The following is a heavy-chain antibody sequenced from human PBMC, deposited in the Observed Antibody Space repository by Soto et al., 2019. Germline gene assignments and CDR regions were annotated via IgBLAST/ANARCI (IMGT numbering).Heavy chain of an antibody. CDR3: ARANRLSRSGYDYDYYYYGMAV. V-gene: IGHV3-72*01. CDR2: TRNKANSYTT. CDR1: GFTFSDHY. D-gene: IGHD5-12*01. J-gene: IGHJ6*02. Sequence: PGGSLGLSCAASGFTFSDHYMDWVRQAPGKGLEWVGRTRNKANSYTTEYAASVKGRFTISRDDSKNSLYLQMNSLKTEDTAVYYCARANRLSRSGYDYDYYYYGMAVWGQGTTVTVSS.